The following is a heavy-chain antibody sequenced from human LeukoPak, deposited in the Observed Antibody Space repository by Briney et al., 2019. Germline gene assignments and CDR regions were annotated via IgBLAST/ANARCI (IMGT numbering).Heavy chain of an antibody. Sequence: SETLSLTCTVSVGSISSGCYYWSWIRQHPGKGLEWIGYIYYSGSTYYNPSLKSRVTISVDTSKNQFSLKLSSVTAADTAVYYCARDLSPNYYYDSNGWFDPWGQGTLVTVSS. CDR1: VGSISSGCYY. V-gene: IGHV4-31*03. CDR2: IYYSGST. CDR3: ARDLSPNYYYDSNGWFDP. D-gene: IGHD3-22*01. J-gene: IGHJ5*02.